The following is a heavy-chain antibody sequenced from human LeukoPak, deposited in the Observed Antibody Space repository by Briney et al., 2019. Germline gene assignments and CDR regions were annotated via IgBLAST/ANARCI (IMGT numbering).Heavy chain of an antibody. V-gene: IGHV4-34*01. CDR1: GGSFSGYY. D-gene: IGHD6-13*01. CDR2: INHSGST. J-gene: IGHJ4*02. CDR3: SMSEAADLDY. Sequence: SETLSLTCAVYGGSFSGYYWSWIRQPPGKGLEWIGEINHSGSTNYNPSLKSRVTISVDTSKNQFSLKLSSMTAADTAVYYCSMSEAADLDYWGQGTLVTVSS.